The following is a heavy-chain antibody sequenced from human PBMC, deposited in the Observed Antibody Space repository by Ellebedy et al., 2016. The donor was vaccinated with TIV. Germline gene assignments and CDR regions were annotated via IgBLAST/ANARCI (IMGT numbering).Heavy chain of an antibody. V-gene: IGHV4-34*01. CDR1: GGSLSSDY. CDR3: ARAFQYSSGWAFDY. CDR2: INHSGIT. J-gene: IGHJ4*02. Sequence: MPGGSLRLSCAVHGGSLSSDYWSWIRQSPEKGLEWIGEINHSGITSYNPSLKSRVSISVDTPKKQFSLKLSSVTAADTAVYYCARAFQYSSGWAFDYWGQGTLVTVSS. D-gene: IGHD6-19*01.